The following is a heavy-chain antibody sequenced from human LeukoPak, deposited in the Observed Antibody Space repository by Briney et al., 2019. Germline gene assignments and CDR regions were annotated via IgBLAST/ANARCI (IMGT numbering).Heavy chain of an antibody. CDR3: ARGQLEAQLDAFDI. Sequence: GASVKVSCKASRYTFTDYFMHWVRQAPGQGLEWMAWINPNSGGTNYAQKFQGRVTMTRDTSIGTAYMELSRLRSDDTAVYFCARGQLEAQLDAFDIWGQGTMVTVSS. J-gene: IGHJ3*02. CDR2: INPNSGGT. CDR1: RYTFTDYF. V-gene: IGHV1-2*02. D-gene: IGHD1-1*01.